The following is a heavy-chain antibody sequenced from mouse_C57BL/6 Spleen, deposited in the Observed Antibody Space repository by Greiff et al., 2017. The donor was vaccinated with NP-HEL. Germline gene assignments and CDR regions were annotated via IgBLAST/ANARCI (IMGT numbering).Heavy chain of an antibody. J-gene: IGHJ2*01. CDR1: GFTFSSYG. D-gene: IGHD2-3*01. Sequence: DVQLVESGGDLVKPGGSLKLSCAASGFTFSSYGMSWVRQTPDKRLEWVATISSGGSYTYYPDSVKGRFTISRDNAKNTLYLQMSSLKSEDTAMYYCAGYDGYWDYWGQGTTLTVSS. CDR3: AGYDGYWDY. V-gene: IGHV5-6*01. CDR2: ISSGGSYT.